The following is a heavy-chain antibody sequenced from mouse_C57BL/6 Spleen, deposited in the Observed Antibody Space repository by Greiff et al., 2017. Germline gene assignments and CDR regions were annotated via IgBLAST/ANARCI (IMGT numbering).Heavy chain of an antibody. V-gene: IGHV1-76*01. CDR1: GYTFTDYY. Sequence: QVQLQQSGAELVRPGASVKLSCKASGYTFTDYYINWVKQRPGQGLEWIARIYPGSGNTYYNEKFKGKATLTAEKSSSTAYMQLSSLTSEDSAVYVCAREVYGTMDYWGQGTSVTVSS. CDR2: IYPGSGNT. CDR3: AREVYGTMDY. D-gene: IGHD1-1*02. J-gene: IGHJ4*01.